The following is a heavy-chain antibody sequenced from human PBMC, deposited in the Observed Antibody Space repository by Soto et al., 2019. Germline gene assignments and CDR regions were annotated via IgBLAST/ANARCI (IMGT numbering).Heavy chain of an antibody. CDR2: IYPDDSDT. CDR3: ARLEWLSLAAWFDP. J-gene: IGHJ5*02. D-gene: IGHD3-3*01. V-gene: IGHV5-51*01. CDR1: GYSFTNYW. Sequence: PGESLKISCKGSGYSFTNYWIGWVRQMPGKGLEWMGMIYPDDSDTKYSPSFRGQVTFSADKSINTAYLQWSSLKASDTAIYYCARLEWLSLAAWFDPWGQGTLVTVSS.